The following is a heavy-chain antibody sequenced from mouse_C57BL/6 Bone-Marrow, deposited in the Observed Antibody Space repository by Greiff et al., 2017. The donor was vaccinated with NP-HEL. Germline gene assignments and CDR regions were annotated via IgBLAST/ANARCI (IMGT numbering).Heavy chain of an antibody. D-gene: IGHD1-1*01. CDR2: IYPGSGNT. Sequence: QVQLQQSGAELVRPGASVKLSCKASGYTFTDYYINWVKQRPGQGLEWIARIYPGSGNTYYNEKFKGKATLTAEKSSSTAYMQLSSLTSEDSAVYFCAREITTVVEGFAYWGQGTLVTVSA. V-gene: IGHV1-76*01. J-gene: IGHJ3*01. CDR1: GYTFTDYY. CDR3: AREITTVVEGFAY.